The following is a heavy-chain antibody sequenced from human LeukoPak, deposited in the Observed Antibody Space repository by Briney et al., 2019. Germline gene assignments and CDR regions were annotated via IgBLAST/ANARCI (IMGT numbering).Heavy chain of an antibody. J-gene: IGHJ4*02. D-gene: IGHD3-10*01. CDR2: INPNSGNT. V-gene: IGHV1-8*02. CDR1: GGTFSSYA. Sequence: ASVKVSCKASGGTFSSYAISWVRQAPGQGLEWMGWINPNSGNTGYAQKFQGRVTMTRNTSISTAYMELSSLRSEDTAVYYCARGRLTMVRGVIPYWGQGTLVTVSS. CDR3: ARGRLTMVRGVIPY.